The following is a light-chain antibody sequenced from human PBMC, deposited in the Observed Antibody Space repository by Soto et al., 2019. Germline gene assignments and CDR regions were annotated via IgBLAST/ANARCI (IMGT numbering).Light chain of an antibody. CDR1: QSISSY. CDR3: QQSYSKLGT. CDR2: AAS. V-gene: IGKV1-39*01. Sequence: DIQMTQSPSSLSASVGDRVTITCRASQSISSYLNWYQQKPGKAPKLLIYAASSLQSGVPSRFSGSGSGTDFTLTISSLQPEDFATYYCQQSYSKLGTCGQGTKVEIK. J-gene: IGKJ1*01.